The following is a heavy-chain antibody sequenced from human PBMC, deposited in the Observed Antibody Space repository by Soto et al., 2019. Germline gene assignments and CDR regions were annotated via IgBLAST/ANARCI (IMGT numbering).Heavy chain of an antibody. CDR1: GYTLTELS. CDR2: FDPEDGET. D-gene: IGHD3-9*01. J-gene: IGHJ4*02. CDR3: ATDPRYDILTGLRGWLN. Sequence: QVQLVQSGAEVKKPGASVKVSCKVSGYTLTELSMHCVRQAPGKGLEWMGGFDPEDGETIYAQKFKGRVTMTEDTSTDTAYMELSSLRSEDTAVYYCATDPRYDILTGLRGWLNWGQGTLVTVSS. V-gene: IGHV1-24*01.